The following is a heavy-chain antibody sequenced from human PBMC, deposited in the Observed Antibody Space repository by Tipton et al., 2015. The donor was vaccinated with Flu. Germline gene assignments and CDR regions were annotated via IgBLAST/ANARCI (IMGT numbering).Heavy chain of an antibody. V-gene: IGHV4-38-2*01. D-gene: IGHD3-3*01. CDR2: IYHSGST. J-gene: IGHJ5*02. CDR3: ASDASETYYDFWSGYHYPDNWFHH. CDR1: GYSISSGYY. Sequence: TLSLTCAVSGYSISSGYYWGWIRQPPGKGLEWIGSIYHSGSTYYNPSLKSRVTISVDTSKNQFSLKLSSVTAADTAVYYCASDASETYYDFWSGYHYPDNWFHHWGQGPLLTVPS.